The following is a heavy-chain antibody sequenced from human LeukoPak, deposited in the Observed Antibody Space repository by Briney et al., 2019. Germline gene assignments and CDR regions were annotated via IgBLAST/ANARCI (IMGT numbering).Heavy chain of an antibody. D-gene: IGHD3-16*02. J-gene: IGHJ4*02. Sequence: GGSLRLSCAASGFTFSSYAMSWVRQAPGKGLEWVSAISGSGGSTYYADSVKGRFTISRDNSKNTLYLQMNSLRAEDTAVYYCAKEETSDDYVWGSYRPFDYWGQGTLVTVSS. CDR1: GFTFSSYA. CDR3: AKEETSDDYVWGSYRPFDY. CDR2: ISGSGGST. V-gene: IGHV3-23*01.